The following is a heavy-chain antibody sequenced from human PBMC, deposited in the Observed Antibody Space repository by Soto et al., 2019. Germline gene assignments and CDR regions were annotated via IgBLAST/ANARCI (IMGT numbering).Heavy chain of an antibody. V-gene: IGHV3-30-3*01. CDR1: GFTFSSYA. J-gene: IGHJ6*02. Sequence: QVQLVESGGGVVQPGRSLRLSCAASGFTFSSYAMHWVRQAPGKGLEWVAVISYDGSNKYYADSVKGRFTISRDNSKNTLDLQMNSLRAEDTAVYYCARGKYDYVWGSYRSKGMDVWGQGTTVTVSS. CDR2: ISYDGSNK. D-gene: IGHD3-16*02. CDR3: ARGKYDYVWGSYRSKGMDV.